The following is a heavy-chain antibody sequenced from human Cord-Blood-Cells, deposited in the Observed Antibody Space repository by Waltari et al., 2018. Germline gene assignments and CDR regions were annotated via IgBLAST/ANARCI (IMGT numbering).Heavy chain of an antibody. CDR3: ARFRRQQLYFDY. Sequence: EVQLVQSGAEVKKPGESLKISCKGSGYSFTSYWIGRVRQMPGKGLECMGIIEPGDSDTRNSPSFQGQVTIAADKSISTAYLQWSSLKASDTAMYYCARFRRQQLYFDYWGQGTLVTVSS. CDR2: IEPGDSDT. V-gene: IGHV5-51*01. D-gene: IGHD6-13*01. J-gene: IGHJ4*02. CDR1: GYSFTSYW.